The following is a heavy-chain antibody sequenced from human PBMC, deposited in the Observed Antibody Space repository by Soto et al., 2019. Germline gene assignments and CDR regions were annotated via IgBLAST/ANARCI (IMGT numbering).Heavy chain of an antibody. J-gene: IGHJ5*02. Sequence: ASVKVSCKASGYTFTSYGISWVRQAPGQGLEWMGWISAYNGNTNYAQKLQGRVTMTTDTSTSTAYMELRSLRSDDTAVYYCARDPPYSDILTGYYRSYNRFDPWGQGTLVTVSS. CDR2: ISAYNGNT. V-gene: IGHV1-18*01. CDR3: ARDPPYSDILTGYYRSYNRFDP. D-gene: IGHD3-9*01. CDR1: GYTFTSYG.